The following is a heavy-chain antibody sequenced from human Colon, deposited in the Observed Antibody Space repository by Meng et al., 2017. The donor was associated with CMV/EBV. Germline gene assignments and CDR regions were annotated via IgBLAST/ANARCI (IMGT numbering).Heavy chain of an antibody. CDR1: VFSVGGNG. CDR2: ISGGGNT. V-gene: IGHV3-66*02. J-gene: IGHJ2*01. D-gene: IGHD1-26*01. CDR3: ASFKRQLPGVTYWYFDL. Sequence: VFSVGGNGMSWVRQVPRTALEWVSFISGGGNTYYADSVKGLFTISRDNSKNTLYLQMHSLRPEDTAVYHFASFKRQLPGVTYWYFDLWGRGTLVTVSS.